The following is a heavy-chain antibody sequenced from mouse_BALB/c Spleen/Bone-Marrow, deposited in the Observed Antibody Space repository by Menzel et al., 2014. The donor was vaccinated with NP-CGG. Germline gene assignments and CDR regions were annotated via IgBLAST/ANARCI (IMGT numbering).Heavy chain of an antibody. V-gene: IGHV1-66*01. CDR2: IFPGSGYT. D-gene: IGHD2-14*01. J-gene: IGHJ3*01. CDR3: ARHYRYDAWFAY. Sequence: QVHVKQSGPELVKPGASVKISCKASGYSFTSYYIHWVKQRPGQGLEWIGWIFPGSGYTKYNEKFKAKATLTADTSSSTAYMHLSSLTSEDSAVYFSARHYRYDAWFAYWGQGILVTVSA. CDR1: GYSFTSYY.